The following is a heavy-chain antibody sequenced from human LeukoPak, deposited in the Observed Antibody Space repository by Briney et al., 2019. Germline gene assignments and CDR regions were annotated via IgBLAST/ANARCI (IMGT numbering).Heavy chain of an antibody. CDR1: GFTFEDYG. Sequence: GGSLRLSCAASGFTFEDYGMSWVRQAPGKGLEWVSGINWNGGSTGYADSVKGRFTISRDNAKNSLYLQMNGLRAEDTALYYCARVVYEAARPPSNYYYYYMDVWGKGTTVTVSS. V-gene: IGHV3-20*04. D-gene: IGHD6-6*01. CDR2: INWNGGST. CDR3: ARVVYEAARPPSNYYYYYMDV. J-gene: IGHJ6*03.